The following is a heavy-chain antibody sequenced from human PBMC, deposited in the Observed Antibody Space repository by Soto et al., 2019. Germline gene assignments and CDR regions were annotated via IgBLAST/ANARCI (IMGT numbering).Heavy chain of an antibody. CDR3: ARGRYGDY. D-gene: IGHD1-1*01. CDR1: GYAFTTYG. J-gene: IGHJ4*02. CDR2: ISAHNGNT. Sequence: QVHLVQSGAEVKKPGASVKVSCKGSGYAFTTYGITWVRQAPGQGLEWMGWISAHNGNTNYAQKLQGRVTVTRDTSTSTPYMELGSLRSDDPAVYYCARGRYGDYWGQGALVTVSS. V-gene: IGHV1-18*01.